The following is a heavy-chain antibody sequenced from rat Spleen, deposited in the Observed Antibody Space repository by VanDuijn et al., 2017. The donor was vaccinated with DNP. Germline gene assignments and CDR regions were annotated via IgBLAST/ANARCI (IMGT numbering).Heavy chain of an antibody. V-gene: IGHV3-3*01. CDR3: TTDFERGY. J-gene: IGHJ2*01. D-gene: IGHD1-10*01. CDR1: GYSITSSYR. CDR2: INSAGST. Sequence: EVQLQESGPGLVKPSQSLSLTCSVTGYSITSSYRWSWIRKFPGHKLEWMGYINSAGSTNYNPSLKGRISITSDTSKNQFFLQVNSVTTEDTATYYCTTDFERGYWGQGIMVTVSS.